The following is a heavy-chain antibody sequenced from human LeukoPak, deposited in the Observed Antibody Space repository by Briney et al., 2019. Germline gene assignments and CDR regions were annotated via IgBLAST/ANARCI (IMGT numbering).Heavy chain of an antibody. V-gene: IGHV3-15*01. Sequence: GGSLRLSCAASGFTFSNAWLSWVRQAPGKGLEWLGRIRTSSEGEPTDYPGPVKGRFTISRDRSKDTVYLQMNSLKTEDTAVYYCTADFSHSSAWSFDYWGRGTLVTVSS. CDR1: GFTFSNAW. CDR3: TADFSHSSAWSFDY. D-gene: IGHD3-22*01. J-gene: IGHJ4*02. CDR2: IRTSSEGEPT.